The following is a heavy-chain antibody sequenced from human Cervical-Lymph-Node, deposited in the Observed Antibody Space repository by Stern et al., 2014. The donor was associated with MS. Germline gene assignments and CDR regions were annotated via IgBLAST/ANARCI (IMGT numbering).Heavy chain of an antibody. Sequence: EVQLVQSGGGLVKPGESLRLSCDASGVTFSHYSINWVRQAPGKGLEWISSISNNSTHTYYADSVEGRFTISRDSAKDSVSLHMVSLRAEDTAVYYCARARVGDYARSPHFDSWGQGTLVTVSS. CDR3: ARARVGDYARSPHFDS. CDR2: ISNNSTHT. CDR1: GVTFSHYS. J-gene: IGHJ4*02. V-gene: IGHV3-21*01. D-gene: IGHD4-17*01.